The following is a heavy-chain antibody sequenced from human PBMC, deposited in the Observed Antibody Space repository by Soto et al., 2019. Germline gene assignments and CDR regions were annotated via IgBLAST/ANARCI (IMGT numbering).Heavy chain of an antibody. V-gene: IGHV1-46*01. CDR1: GYSFTSYY. D-gene: IGHD6-19*01. J-gene: IGHJ3*02. CDR3: ARDVGGVAGTKDAFDI. CDR2: INPSGGST. Sequence: QVQLVQSGAEVKKPGASVKVSCKASGYSFTSYYMHWVRQAPGQGLEWMGIINPSGGSTRYAQKFQDRVNITSDTSTSTLYMEMSSLRSEDTAVYYCARDVGGVAGTKDAFDIWGQGTMVTVSS.